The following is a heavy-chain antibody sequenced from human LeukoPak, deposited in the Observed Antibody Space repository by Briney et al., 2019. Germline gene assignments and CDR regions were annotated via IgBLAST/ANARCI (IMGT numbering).Heavy chain of an antibody. V-gene: IGHV3-33*08. J-gene: IGHJ4*02. CDR2: IWYDGSNK. CDR1: GFIFSNYG. Sequence: PGGSLRLSCAGSGFIFSNYGMHWVRQAPGKGLEWVAVIWYDGSNKYYADSVKGRFTISRDNSKNTLYLQMNSLRAEDTAVYYCARDRKMATPRSGLGYWGQGTLVTVSS. CDR3: ARDRKMATPRSGLGY. D-gene: IGHD5-24*01.